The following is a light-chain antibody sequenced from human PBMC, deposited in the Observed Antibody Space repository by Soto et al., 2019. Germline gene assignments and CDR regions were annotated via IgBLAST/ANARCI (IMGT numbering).Light chain of an antibody. J-gene: IGKJ2*01. CDR1: QSVNNNY. CDR3: HQFGSSPGT. Sequence: EIVLTQSPGTLSLSPGERATLSCRASQSVNNNYLAWYQQNPGQAPRLLIYGTSNRATGNADRFSGSGSGTDFTLTIARVEPEDFAVYYCHQFGSSPGTFGQGTKLEIK. CDR2: GTS. V-gene: IGKV3-20*01.